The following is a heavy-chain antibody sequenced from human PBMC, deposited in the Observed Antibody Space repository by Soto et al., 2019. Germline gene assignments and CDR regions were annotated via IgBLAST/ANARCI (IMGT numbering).Heavy chain of an antibody. CDR1: GFTFSNAW. Sequence: GGSLRLSCAASGFTFSNAWMSWVRQAPGKGLEWVGRIKSKTDGGTTDYAAPVKGRFTISRDDSKNTLYLQMNSLKTEDTAVYYCTTYILVVVAATLRAFDILGQATMVTVSS. V-gene: IGHV3-15*01. CDR3: TTYILVVVAATLRAFDI. D-gene: IGHD2-15*01. CDR2: IKSKTDGGTT. J-gene: IGHJ3*02.